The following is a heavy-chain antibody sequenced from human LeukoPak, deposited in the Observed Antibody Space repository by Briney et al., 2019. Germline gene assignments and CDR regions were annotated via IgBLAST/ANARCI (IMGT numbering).Heavy chain of an antibody. CDR3: ARRAATTADHYYAMDV. CDR1: GFTFSTYA. V-gene: IGHV3-64*02. J-gene: IGHJ6*02. D-gene: IGHD1-1*01. CDR2: ISSNGGGT. Sequence: GGSLRLSCAASGFTFSTYAMHWVRQAPGKGLEYVSGISSNGGGTYYVDSVKGRFTISRDNSKNTLYPQMGSLRGEDMAVYYCARRAATTADHYYAMDVWGQGTTVTVSS.